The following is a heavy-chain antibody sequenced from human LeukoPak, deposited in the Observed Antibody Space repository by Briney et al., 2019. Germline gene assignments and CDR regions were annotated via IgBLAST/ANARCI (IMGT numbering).Heavy chain of an antibody. Sequence: GRSLRLSCAASRFTFSNYVMHWVRQAPGKGLEWVAVISYDGSDKYYADSVKGRFTISRDNSKNTLYLQMNSLRAEDTAVYYCAKDRSSSGWWKLDPWGQGTLVTVSS. CDR1: RFTFSNYV. V-gene: IGHV3-30*18. J-gene: IGHJ5*02. CDR2: ISYDGSDK. CDR3: AKDRSSSGWWKLDP. D-gene: IGHD6-19*01.